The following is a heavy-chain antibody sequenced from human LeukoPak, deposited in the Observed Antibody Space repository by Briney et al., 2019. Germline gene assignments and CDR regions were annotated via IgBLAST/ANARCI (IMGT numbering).Heavy chain of an antibody. CDR2: ISAYNGNT. D-gene: IGHD6-19*01. CDR1: GYTFTSYG. V-gene: IGHV1-18*01. Sequence: EASVKVSCKASGYTFTSYGISLVRQAPGQGLEWMGWISAYNGNTNYAQKLQGRVTMTTDTSTSISYMELRSLRSDDTAVYYCARVFAIAVAGTGAFDSWGQGTMVTVSS. J-gene: IGHJ3*02. CDR3: ARVFAIAVAGTGAFDS.